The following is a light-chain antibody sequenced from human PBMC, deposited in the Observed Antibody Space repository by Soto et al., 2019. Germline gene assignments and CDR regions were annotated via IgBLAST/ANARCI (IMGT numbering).Light chain of an antibody. CDR2: DSS. J-gene: IGKJ1*01. Sequence: EIVLTQSPGTLSLSPGERATLSCRASQSVSSNYLAWYQQRPGQAPRLLIYDSSSRATGIPDRFSGSGSGTDFTLTISRLGPEDFAVYYCQQYGSSPRTFGQGTKVDI. V-gene: IGKV3-20*01. CDR3: QQYGSSPRT. CDR1: QSVSSNY.